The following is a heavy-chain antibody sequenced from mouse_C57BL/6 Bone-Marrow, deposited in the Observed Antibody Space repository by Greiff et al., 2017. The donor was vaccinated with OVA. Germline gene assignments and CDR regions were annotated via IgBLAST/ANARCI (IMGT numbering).Heavy chain of an antibody. V-gene: IGHV14-4*01. J-gene: IGHJ3*01. CDR3: TTGRSNLFAY. D-gene: IGHD2-5*01. CDR1: GFNIKDDY. Sequence: EVKLVESGAELVRPGASVKLSCTASGFNIKDDYMHWVKQRPEQGLEWIFCLPPSNGDTDYASKFQGKATITADKSSSTAYLQLSSLTSEDTAVYYCTTGRSNLFAYWGQGTLVTVSA. CDR2: LPPSNGDT.